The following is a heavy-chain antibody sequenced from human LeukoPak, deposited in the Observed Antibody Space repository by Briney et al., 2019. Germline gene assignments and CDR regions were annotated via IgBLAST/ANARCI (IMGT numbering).Heavy chain of an antibody. CDR2: INHSGST. V-gene: IGHV4-34*01. Sequence: SETLSLTCAVYGGSFSGYYWSWIRQPPGKGLEWIGEINHSGSTNYNPSLKSRVTISVDTSKNQFSLKLSSVTAADTAVYYCARVQIVVVVAATGWFDPWGQGTLVTISS. J-gene: IGHJ5*02. D-gene: IGHD2-15*01. CDR3: ARVQIVVVVAATGWFDP. CDR1: GGSFSGYY.